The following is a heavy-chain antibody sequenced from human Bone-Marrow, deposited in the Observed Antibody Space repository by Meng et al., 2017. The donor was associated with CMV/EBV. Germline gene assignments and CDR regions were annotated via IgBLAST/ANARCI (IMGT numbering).Heavy chain of an antibody. Sequence: GESLKISCAASGFTFSSYGMHWVRQAPGKGLEWVSGINWNGGSTGYADSVKGRFTISRDNAKNSLYLQMNSLRAEDTAWYYCARVKYCTNGVCYEDYYYYGMDVWGQGTTVTVSS. CDR3: ARVKYCTNGVCYEDYYYYGMDV. J-gene: IGHJ6*01. CDR1: GFTFSSYG. V-gene: IGHV3-20*04. CDR2: INWNGGST. D-gene: IGHD2-8*01.